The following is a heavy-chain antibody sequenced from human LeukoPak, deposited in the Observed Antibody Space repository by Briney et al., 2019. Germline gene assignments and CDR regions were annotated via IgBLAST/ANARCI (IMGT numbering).Heavy chain of an antibody. D-gene: IGHD4-23*01. CDR3: ARDNSMDERGWWFDP. Sequence: ASVKVSCKASGYTFTSYYMHWVRQAPGQGLEWMGVINPRGTSTIYAEKFQGRIILTRDTSSTTDYMELSSLKSDDTAVYYCARDNSMDERGWWFDPWGQGTLVTVSS. CDR2: INPRGTST. CDR1: GYTFTSYY. J-gene: IGHJ5*02. V-gene: IGHV1-46*01.